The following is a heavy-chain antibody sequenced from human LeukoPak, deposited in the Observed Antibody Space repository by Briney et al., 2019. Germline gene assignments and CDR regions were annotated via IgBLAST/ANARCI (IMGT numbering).Heavy chain of an antibody. CDR3: AREMTTDYYYYGMDV. J-gene: IGHJ6*02. CDR2: IWYDGSNK. V-gene: IGHV3-33*01. CDR1: GFTFSSYG. Sequence: PGGSLSLSCAASGFTFSSYGMHWVRQAPGKGLEWVAVIWYDGSNKYYADSVKGRFTISRDNSKNTLYLQMNSLRAEDTAVYYCAREMTTDYYYYGMDVWGQGTTVTVSS. D-gene: IGHD4-11*01.